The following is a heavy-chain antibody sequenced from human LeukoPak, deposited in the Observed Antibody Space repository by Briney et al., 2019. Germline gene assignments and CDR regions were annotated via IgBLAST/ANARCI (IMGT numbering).Heavy chain of an antibody. CDR1: GGSFSNYY. CDR2: IYHSGST. V-gene: IGHV4-59*08. CDR3: ARHPTALVSYGFDP. J-gene: IGHJ5*02. Sequence: KPSETLSLTCTVSGGSFSNYYWSWIRQPPGKGLEWIGYIYHSGSTNYNPSLKSRVTISVDTSKNQFSLNLSSVTAADTAVYYCARHPTALVSYGFDPWGQGTLVTVSS. D-gene: IGHD5-18*01.